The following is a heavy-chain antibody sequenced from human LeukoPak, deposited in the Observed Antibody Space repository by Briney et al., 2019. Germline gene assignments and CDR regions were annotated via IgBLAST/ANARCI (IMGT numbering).Heavy chain of an antibody. CDR1: GDSISSYY. V-gene: IGHV4-4*07. Sequence: SETLSLTCTVSGDSISSYYWSWIRQPAGKGLEWIGRIYTSGSTNYNPSLKSRVTMSVDTSKNQFSLKLNSATAADTAVYYCARSFLSNWYYFDNWGQGTLVTVSS. CDR3: ARSFLSNWYYFDN. D-gene: IGHD6-13*01. CDR2: IYTSGST. J-gene: IGHJ4*02.